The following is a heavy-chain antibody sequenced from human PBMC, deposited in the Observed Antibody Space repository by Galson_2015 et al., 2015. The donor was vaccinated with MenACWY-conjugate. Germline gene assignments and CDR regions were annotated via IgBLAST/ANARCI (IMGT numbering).Heavy chain of an antibody. V-gene: IGHV3-30*18. J-gene: IGHJ6*02. CDR1: GFTFSSYG. D-gene: IGHD2/OR15-2a*01. CDR3: AKDLSHSWAYYGMDV. CDR2: ISYDGSNK. Sequence: SLRLSCAASGFTFSSYGMHWVRQAPGKGLEWVAVISYDGSNKYYADSVKGRFTISRDNSKNTLYLQMNSLRAEDTAVCYCAKDLSHSWAYYGMDVWGQGTTVTVSS.